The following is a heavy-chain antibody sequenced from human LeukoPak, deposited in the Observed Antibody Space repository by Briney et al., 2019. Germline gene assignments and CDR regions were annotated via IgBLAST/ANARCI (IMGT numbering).Heavy chain of an antibody. CDR1: GGSFSGYY. Sequence: PSETLSLTCAVYGGSFSGYYWSWIRQPPGKGLEWIGEINHSGSTNYNPSLKSRVTISVDTSKNQFSLKLSSVTAADTAVYYCARYSADGYNYYYYYGMDVWGQGTTVTVSS. D-gene: IGHD5-18*01. V-gene: IGHV4-34*01. J-gene: IGHJ6*02. CDR3: ARYSADGYNYYYYYGMDV. CDR2: INHSGST.